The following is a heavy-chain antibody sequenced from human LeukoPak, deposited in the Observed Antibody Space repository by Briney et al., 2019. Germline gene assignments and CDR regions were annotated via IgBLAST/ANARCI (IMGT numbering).Heavy chain of an antibody. CDR1: GFTFSSYG. V-gene: IGHV3-30*02. D-gene: IGHD2-2*02. CDR3: AKDPRYCSSTSCYTYYYYCYYMDV. Sequence: GGSLRLSCAASGFTFSSYGMHWVRQAPGKGLEWVAFIRYDGSNKYYADSVKGRFTISRDNSKNTLYLQMNSLRAEDTAVYYCAKDPRYCSSTSCYTYYYYCYYMDVWGKGTTVTVSS. CDR2: IRYDGSNK. J-gene: IGHJ6*03.